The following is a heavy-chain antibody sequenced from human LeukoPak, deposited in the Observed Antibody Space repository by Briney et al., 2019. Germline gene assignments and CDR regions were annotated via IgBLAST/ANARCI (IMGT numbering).Heavy chain of an antibody. CDR2: INHSGST. J-gene: IGHJ3*02. D-gene: IGHD6-13*01. CDR1: GGSFSGYY. V-gene: IGHV4-34*01. Sequence: SETLSLTCAVYGGSFSGYYWSWIRQPPGKGLEWIGEINHSGSTNYNPSLKSRVTISVDTSKNQFSLKLRSVTAADTAVYYCARESGIAAAGRAFDIWGQGTMVTVSS. CDR3: ARESGIAAAGRAFDI.